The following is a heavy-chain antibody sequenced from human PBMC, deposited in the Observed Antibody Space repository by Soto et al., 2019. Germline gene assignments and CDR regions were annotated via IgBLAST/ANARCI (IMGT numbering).Heavy chain of an antibody. J-gene: IGHJ6*02. CDR2: MNMDGNRI. Sequence: PGGSLRLSCAASGFTFSSYWMHWVRQAPGKGLEWVSRMNMDGNRISYVDSVKGRCTISRDNAKNTLYLQMNSLRAEDTAVYYCARDWGYCSGGSCYSELYYYYGMDVWGQGTTVTVSS. V-gene: IGHV3-74*01. CDR1: GFTFSSYW. CDR3: ARDWGYCSGGSCYSELYYYYGMDV. D-gene: IGHD2-15*01.